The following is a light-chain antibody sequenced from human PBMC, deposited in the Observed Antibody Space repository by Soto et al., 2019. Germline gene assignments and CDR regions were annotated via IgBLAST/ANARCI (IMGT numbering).Light chain of an antibody. CDR2: AAS. J-gene: IGKJ1*01. CDR1: QGISSY. CDR3: QEYDTLST. Sequence: DIQMSQSTSSLSASVGDRLTISCRARQGISSYLAWYQQQPGKAPKLLIYAASTLQSGVPSRFSGSGSGTDFTLTISSLQPDDFATYYCQEYDTLSTFGQGTKVDIK. V-gene: IGKV1-16*01.